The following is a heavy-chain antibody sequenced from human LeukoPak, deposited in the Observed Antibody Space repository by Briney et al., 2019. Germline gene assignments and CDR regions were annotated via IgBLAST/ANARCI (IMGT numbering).Heavy chain of an antibody. CDR3: AILPVSSDAFDI. CDR1: GFTFSSYA. V-gene: IGHV3-64*01. D-gene: IGHD6-13*01. J-gene: IGHJ3*02. Sequence: GGSLRLSCAASGFTFSSYAMHWVRQAPGKGLEYVSAISSNGGSTYYANSVKGRFTISRDNSKNTLYLQMGSLRDEDMAVYYCAILPVSSDAFDIWGQGTMVTVSS. CDR2: ISSNGGST.